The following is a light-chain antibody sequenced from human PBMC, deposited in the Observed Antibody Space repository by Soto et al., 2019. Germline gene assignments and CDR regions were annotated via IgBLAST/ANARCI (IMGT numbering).Light chain of an antibody. CDR3: VLYMGRGISV. Sequence: QTVVTQEPSSSVSPGGTVTLTCGLSSGSVSTNYYPSWYQQTPGQAPHTLMYNTNTRSPGVPDRFSGSILGNKAALTITGAQADDECDYYCVLYMGRGISVFGNGTKLTVL. CDR2: NTN. CDR1: SGSVSTNYY. V-gene: IGLV8-61*01. J-gene: IGLJ1*01.